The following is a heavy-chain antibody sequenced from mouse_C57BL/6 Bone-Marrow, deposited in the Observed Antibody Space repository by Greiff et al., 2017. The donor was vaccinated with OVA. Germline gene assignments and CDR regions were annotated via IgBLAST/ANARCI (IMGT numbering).Heavy chain of an antibody. J-gene: IGHJ1*03. CDR2: INPNNGGT. CDR1: GYTFTDYY. V-gene: IGHV1-26*01. D-gene: IGHD2-4*01. CDR3: ARRSTMITTKTYWYFDV. Sequence: EVQLQQSGPELVKPGASVKISCKASGYTFTDYYMNWVKQSHGKSLEWIGDINPNNGGTSYNQKFKGKATLTVDKSSSTAYMELRSLTSEDSAVDYCARRSTMITTKTYWYFDVWGTGTTVTVSS.